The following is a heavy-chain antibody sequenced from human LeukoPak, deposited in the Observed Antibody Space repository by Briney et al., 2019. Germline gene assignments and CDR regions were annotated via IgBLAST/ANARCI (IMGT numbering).Heavy chain of an antibody. V-gene: IGHV4-34*01. CDR2: INHSGST. CDR1: GGSFSGYY. Sequence: SETLSLTCAVYGGSFSGYYWSWIRQPPGKGLEWIGEINHSGSTNYNPSLKSRVTISVDTSKNQFPLKLSSVTAADTAVYYCARGLGMVVVVPAAIDRSETFDPWGQGTLVTVSS. J-gene: IGHJ5*02. CDR3: ARGLGMVVVVPAAIDRSETFDP. D-gene: IGHD2-2*01.